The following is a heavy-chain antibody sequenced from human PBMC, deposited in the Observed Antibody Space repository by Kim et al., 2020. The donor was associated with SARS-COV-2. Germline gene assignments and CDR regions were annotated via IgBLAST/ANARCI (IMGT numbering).Heavy chain of an antibody. D-gene: IGHD3-9*01. V-gene: IGHV4-31*02. CDR3: ARDPGGLSGYFDY. Sequence: SNPSLKSRVTISVDTSKNQLSLKLSSVTAADTAVYYCARDPGGLSGYFDYWGQGTLVTVSS. J-gene: IGHJ4*02.